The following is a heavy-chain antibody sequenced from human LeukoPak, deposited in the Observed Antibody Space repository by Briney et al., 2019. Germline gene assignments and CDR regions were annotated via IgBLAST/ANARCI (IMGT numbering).Heavy chain of an antibody. Sequence: PSETLSLTCDVSGGSVTRTNWWTWGRQPPGKGLEWIGEVHLDGRTNYNPSPKSRLIMSVDLPENHISLKLTSVTAADTAVYYCAREGGFYRPLDYSGQGTLVTVSS. J-gene: IGHJ4*02. CDR2: VHLDGRT. CDR1: GGSVTRTNW. D-gene: IGHD1-14*01. CDR3: AREGGFYRPLDY. V-gene: IGHV4-4*02.